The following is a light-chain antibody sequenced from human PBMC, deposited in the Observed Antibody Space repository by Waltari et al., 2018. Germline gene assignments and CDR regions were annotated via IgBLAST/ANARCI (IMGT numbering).Light chain of an antibody. J-gene: IGKJ2*01. CDR2: SAS. CDR1: QGINPF. V-gene: IGKV1-9*01. Sequence: DIQLTQSPSFLSASVGDRVTITCRASQGINPFLAWYQHKPGQAPNLLFYSASTLQSGVPSRFSGSGSGTDFTLTISGLQPEDYATYYCLQVNSYPHTFGQGTKLEIK. CDR3: LQVNSYPHT.